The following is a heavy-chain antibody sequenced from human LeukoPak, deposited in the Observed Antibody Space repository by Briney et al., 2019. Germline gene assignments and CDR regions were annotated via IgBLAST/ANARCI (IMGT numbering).Heavy chain of an antibody. V-gene: IGHV1-69*13. CDR1: GGTFSSYA. D-gene: IGHD3-10*01. Sequence: ASVKVSCKASGGTFSSYAISWVRQAPGQGLEWMGGIIPIFGTANYAQKFQGRVTITADESTSTAYMELSSLRSEDTAVYYCARDSYTMVRGVIPYYGMDVWGKGTTVIVSS. CDR2: IIPIFGTA. CDR3: ARDSYTMVRGVIPYYGMDV. J-gene: IGHJ6*04.